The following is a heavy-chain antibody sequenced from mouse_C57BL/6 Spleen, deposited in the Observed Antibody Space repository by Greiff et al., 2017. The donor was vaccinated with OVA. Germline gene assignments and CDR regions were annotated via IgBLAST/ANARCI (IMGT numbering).Heavy chain of an antibody. V-gene: IGHV1-53*01. CDR2: INPSNGGT. CDR1: GYTFTSYW. Sequence: QVQLKQPGTELVKPGASVKLSCKASGYTFTSYWMHWVKQRPGQGLEWIGNINPSNGGTNYNEKFKSKATLTVDKSSSTAYMQLSSLTSEDSAVYYCARGDYGSSYGYFDVWGTGTTVTVSS. CDR3: ARGDYGSSYGYFDV. J-gene: IGHJ1*03. D-gene: IGHD1-1*01.